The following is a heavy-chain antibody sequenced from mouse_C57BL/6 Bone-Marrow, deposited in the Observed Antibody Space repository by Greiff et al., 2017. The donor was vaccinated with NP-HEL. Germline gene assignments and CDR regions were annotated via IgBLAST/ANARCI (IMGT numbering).Heavy chain of an antibody. Sequence: EVHLVESGGDLVKPGGSLKLSCAASGFTFSSYGMSWVRQTPDKRLEWVATISSGGSYTYYPDSVKGRFTISRDNAKNTLYLQMSSLKSEDTAMYYCARPLAAQASWFAYWGQGTLVTVSA. D-gene: IGHD3-2*02. CDR2: ISSGGSYT. CDR1: GFTFSSYG. CDR3: ARPLAAQASWFAY. J-gene: IGHJ3*01. V-gene: IGHV5-6*01.